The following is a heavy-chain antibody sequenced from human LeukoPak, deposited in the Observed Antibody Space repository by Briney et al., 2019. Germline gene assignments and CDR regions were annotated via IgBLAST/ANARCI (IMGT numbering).Heavy chain of an antibody. V-gene: IGHV4-39*07. Sequence: SETLSLTCTVSGGSISSSSYYWGWIRQPPGKGLEWIGSIYYSGSTYYNPSLKSRVTISVDTSKNQFSLKLSSVTAADTAVYSFHLSHYYYYYMDVWGKGTTVTVSS. CDR2: IYYSGST. J-gene: IGHJ6*03. CDR3: HLSHYYYYYMDV. CDR1: GGSISSSSYY. D-gene: IGHD2/OR15-2a*01.